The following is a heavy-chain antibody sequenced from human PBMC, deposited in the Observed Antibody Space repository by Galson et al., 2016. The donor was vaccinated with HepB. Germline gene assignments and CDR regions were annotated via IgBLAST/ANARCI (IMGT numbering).Heavy chain of an antibody. CDR3: ARAYCSDGSCYNAFDS. D-gene: IGHD2-15*01. J-gene: IGHJ4*02. CDR2: IDWDGDK. CDR1: DFSVTTRGVR. Sequence: PALVKPTQTLTLTCTFSDFSVTTRGVRVNWIRQPPGKALEWLARIDWDGDKFYSTSLKTRLTISKDTSKNQVGLAMTNMDPVDTATYYCARAYCSDGSCYNAFDSWGQGTLVTVSS. V-gene: IGHV2-70*04.